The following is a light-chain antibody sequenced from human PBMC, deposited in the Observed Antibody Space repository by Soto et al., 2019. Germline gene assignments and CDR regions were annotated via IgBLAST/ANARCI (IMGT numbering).Light chain of an antibody. J-gene: IGKJ3*01. CDR2: DAY. Sequence: DIPMTQSPSSLSASVGDRVTITCRASQGISNYLAWYQQKPGKVPKLLISDAYTLQSGVPSRFSGSGSGTDFTLTISSLQPEDVATYYCQNYKSAPLLTFGPGTKVDLK. CDR1: QGISNY. V-gene: IGKV1-27*01. CDR3: QNYKSAPLLT.